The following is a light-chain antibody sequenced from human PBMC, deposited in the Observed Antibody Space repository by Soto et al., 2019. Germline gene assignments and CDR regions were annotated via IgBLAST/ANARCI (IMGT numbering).Light chain of an antibody. Sequence: DIQMTQSPSTLSASVGDRVTITCRASQSISSWLAWYQQKPGKAPKLLIYKASSLESGVPSRFSGSGSGTEFTLTIISLQPDDFTTYYCQQYTSYPWTFGQGAKV. CDR2: KAS. CDR3: QQYTSYPWT. V-gene: IGKV1-5*03. CDR1: QSISSW. J-gene: IGKJ1*01.